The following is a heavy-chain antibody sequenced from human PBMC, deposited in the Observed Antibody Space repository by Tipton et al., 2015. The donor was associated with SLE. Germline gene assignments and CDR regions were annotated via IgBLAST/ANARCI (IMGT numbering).Heavy chain of an antibody. D-gene: IGHD2/OR15-2a*01. Sequence: TLSLTCTVSGGSISSYYWGWIRQPPGKGLEWIGNIFYSGGTNYSPFLNSRITISVDTSKKQFSLNLRFVTAADTAVYYRANTEYVFFNGDFWGQGKPVTVSS. J-gene: IGHJ4*02. CDR1: GGSISSYY. V-gene: IGHV4-59*01. CDR2: IFYSGGT. CDR3: ANTEYVFFNGDF.